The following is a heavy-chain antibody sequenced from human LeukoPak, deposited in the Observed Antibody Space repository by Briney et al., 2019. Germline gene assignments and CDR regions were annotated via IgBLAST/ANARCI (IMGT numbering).Heavy chain of an antibody. Sequence: GGSLRLSCAASGFTFSSYEMNWVRQAPGKGLEWVSYISSSGSTIYYADSVKGRFTISRDNAKNSLYLQMNSLRAEDTAVYYCARESTSYSYGERFDYWGQGTLVTVSS. D-gene: IGHD5-18*01. CDR2: ISSSGSTI. V-gene: IGHV3-48*03. J-gene: IGHJ4*02. CDR3: ARESTSYSYGERFDY. CDR1: GFTFSSYE.